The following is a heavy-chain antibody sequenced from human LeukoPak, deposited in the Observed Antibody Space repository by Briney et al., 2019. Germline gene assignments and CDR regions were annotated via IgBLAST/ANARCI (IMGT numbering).Heavy chain of an antibody. V-gene: IGHV1-69*13. CDR2: IIPIFGTA. Sequence: GASVKVSCKASGGTFSSYAISWVRQAPGQGLEWMGGIIPIFGTANYAQKFQGRVTITADESTSTAYMELSSLRSEDAAVYYCARGDGYNSRYYFDYWGQGTLVTVSS. CDR3: ARGDGYNSRYYFDY. D-gene: IGHD5-24*01. J-gene: IGHJ4*02. CDR1: GGTFSSYA.